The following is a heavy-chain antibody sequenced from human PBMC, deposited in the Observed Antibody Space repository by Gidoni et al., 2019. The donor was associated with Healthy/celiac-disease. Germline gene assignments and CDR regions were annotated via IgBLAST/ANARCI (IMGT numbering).Heavy chain of an antibody. Sequence: QSTLKETGPTLVTRTQTSTLTCTFSGFSLITSGVGVGWIRHPPGKALEWRALIYWNDDKRYSPSLKSSLTITKDTSKNQVVLTMTNMDPVDTATYYCAHLLESSWYDYWGQGTLVTFSS. V-gene: IGHV2-5*01. CDR3: AHLLESSWYDY. CDR1: GFSLITSGVG. J-gene: IGHJ4*02. D-gene: IGHD6-13*01. CDR2: IYWNDDK.